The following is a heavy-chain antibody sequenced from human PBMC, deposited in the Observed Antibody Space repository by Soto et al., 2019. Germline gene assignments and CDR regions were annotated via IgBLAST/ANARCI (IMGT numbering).Heavy chain of an antibody. D-gene: IGHD4-17*01. CDR3: AKDWYRDYFDAVEM. V-gene: IGHV3-23*01. J-gene: IGHJ3*02. CDR2: MGGSGTVT. Sequence: EVQLLESGGGLVPPGGSLRLSCTASGFMFRNYAVTWIRQAPGKGLQWISTMGGSGTVTHYADSVKRRFTISRDNAKNSRFVQMSSLRVEDTARYFCAKDWYRDYFDAVEMWGQGTVVTVSS. CDR1: GFMFRNYA.